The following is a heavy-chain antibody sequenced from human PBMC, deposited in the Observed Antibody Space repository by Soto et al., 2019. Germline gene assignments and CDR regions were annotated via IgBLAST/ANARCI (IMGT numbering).Heavy chain of an antibody. D-gene: IGHD3-22*01. J-gene: IGHJ4*02. CDR2: IYYSGST. V-gene: IGHV4-30-2*06. CDR1: GGSISSGGFS. Sequence: QLQLQESGSGLVKPSQTLSLTCAVSGGSISSGGFSWSWIRQSPGKGLELIGYIYYSGSTYYNPSLKSRVTISVDRSKNEFSLRLSSVTAADTAVYYCARATFIRKGYYDATDYYYFYYWGQGTLVTVSS. CDR3: ARATFIRKGYYDATDYYYFYY.